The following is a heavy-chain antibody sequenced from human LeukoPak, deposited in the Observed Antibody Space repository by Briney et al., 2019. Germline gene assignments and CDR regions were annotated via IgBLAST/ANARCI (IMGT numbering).Heavy chain of an antibody. CDR2: IYYTGNT. V-gene: IGHV4-31*03. D-gene: IGHD3-22*01. CDR3: AGGPAYLDSVPDS. CDR1: GASISSDAYF. J-gene: IGHJ4*02. Sequence: SETLSLTCTVSGASISSDAYFWSWIRQHPGKGLEWLGYIYYTGNTAPNPSLRSRLTISRDTSKNQFSLSLTSVTAADTAVYYCAGGPAYLDSVPDSWGQGTLVTVSS.